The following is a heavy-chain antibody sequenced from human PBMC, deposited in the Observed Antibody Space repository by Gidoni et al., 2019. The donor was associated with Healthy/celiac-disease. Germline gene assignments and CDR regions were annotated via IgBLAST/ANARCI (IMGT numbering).Heavy chain of an antibody. CDR2: IRSKANSYAT. Sequence: EVQLVESGGGLVQHGGSLKRSCAASGFTFSGSAMPWVRQASGKGLEWVGRIRSKANSYATAYAASVKGRFTISRDDSKNTAYLQMNSLKTEDTAVYYCTSEDYDFWSGYYGDYNWFDPWGQGTLVTVSS. CDR1: GFTFSGSA. V-gene: IGHV3-73*01. J-gene: IGHJ5*02. D-gene: IGHD3-3*01. CDR3: TSEDYDFWSGYYGDYNWFDP.